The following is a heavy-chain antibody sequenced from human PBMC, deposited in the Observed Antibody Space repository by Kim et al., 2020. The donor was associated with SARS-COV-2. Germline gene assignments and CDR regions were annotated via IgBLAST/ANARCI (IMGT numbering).Heavy chain of an antibody. V-gene: IGHV3-30*18. Sequence: GGSLSLSCAASGFTFNNFGMHWVRQAPGKGLEWIAVISYEGSKKHYADSVNGRFTISRDSFKNTMSLQMSGLTAEDTAVYYCAKANVLLWCGKFHDDSFGLWGQGTMVTIS. J-gene: IGHJ3*01. CDR2: ISYEGSKK. CDR3: AKANVLLWCGKFHDDSFGL. CDR1: GFTFNNFG. D-gene: IGHD2-15*01.